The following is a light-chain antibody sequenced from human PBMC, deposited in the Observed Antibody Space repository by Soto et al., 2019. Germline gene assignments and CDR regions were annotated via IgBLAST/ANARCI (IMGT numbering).Light chain of an antibody. V-gene: IGLV2-11*01. Sequence: QSALTQPRPVSGSPAQSVTISCTGTSSDVGGYNCVSWYQQHPGKAPQLIIYDVTQRPSGVPDRFSGSKSGNTASLSISGLQAEDEADYYCCSHSASYTFVFGTGTKVTVL. CDR3: CSHSASYTFV. CDR2: DVT. CDR1: SSDVGGYNC. J-gene: IGLJ1*01.